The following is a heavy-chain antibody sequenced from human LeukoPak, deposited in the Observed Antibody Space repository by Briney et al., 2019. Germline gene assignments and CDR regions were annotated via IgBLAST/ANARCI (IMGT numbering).Heavy chain of an antibody. CDR1: GFTFSSYA. J-gene: IGHJ4*02. D-gene: IGHD3-10*01. CDR3: AKDDGKGEDY. CDR2: ISANGSST. V-gene: IGHV3-23*01. Sequence: GGSLRLSCAASGFTFSSYAITWVRQAPWQWLDLVSAISANGSSTYYADSVKCRFTITRDNSKNTLYLQMNSLRAEDTAVYDVAKDDGKGEDYWGQGNLVTVSS.